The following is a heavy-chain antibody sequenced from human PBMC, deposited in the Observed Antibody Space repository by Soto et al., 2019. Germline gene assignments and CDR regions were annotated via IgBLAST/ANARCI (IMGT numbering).Heavy chain of an antibody. CDR3: ARHRIEVVWRGFDY. V-gene: IGHV4-4*02. CDR2: SSYNGGT. D-gene: IGHD1-1*01. Sequence: SETLSLTCAVSGGSISSSNWWSWLRQPPGKGLQWNGGSSYNGGTFYNPSLKGRVAISVDTSKKQSSLQVTSVTAADTAMYFCARHRIEVVWRGFDYCGQGSPVTVSS. CDR1: GGSISSSNW. J-gene: IGHJ4*02.